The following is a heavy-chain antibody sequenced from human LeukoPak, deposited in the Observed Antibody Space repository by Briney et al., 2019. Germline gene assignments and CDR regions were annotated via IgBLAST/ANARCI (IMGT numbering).Heavy chain of an antibody. CDR2: ISYDGSNK. CDR3: ARGADSNYGRGYYMDV. CDR1: GFTFSSYA. J-gene: IGHJ6*03. D-gene: IGHD4-11*01. V-gene: IGHV3-30-3*01. Sequence: GGSLRLSCAASGFTFSSYAMHWVRQAPGKGLEWVAIISYDGSNKYYADSVKGRFTISGDNSKNTLYLQMNSLRAEDTAVYYCARGADSNYGRGYYMDVWGKGTTVTVSS.